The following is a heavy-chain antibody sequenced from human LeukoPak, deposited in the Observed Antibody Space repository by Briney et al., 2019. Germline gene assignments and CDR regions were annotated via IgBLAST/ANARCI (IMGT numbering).Heavy chain of an antibody. Sequence: GGSLRLSCAASGFTFSSHSMNWVRQAPGKGLEWVSYISSSSSTIYYADSVKGRFTISRDNAKNSLYLQMNSLRAEDTAVYYCARDWWFGESPFDYWGQGTLVTVSS. V-gene: IGHV3-48*04. CDR2: ISSSSSTI. CDR3: ARDWWFGESPFDY. D-gene: IGHD3-10*01. J-gene: IGHJ4*02. CDR1: GFTFSSHS.